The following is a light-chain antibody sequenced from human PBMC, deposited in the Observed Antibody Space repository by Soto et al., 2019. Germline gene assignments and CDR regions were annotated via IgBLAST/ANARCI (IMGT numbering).Light chain of an antibody. CDR2: DTS. J-gene: IGKJ2*01. V-gene: IGKV3-20*01. CDR3: QQYDTSPYT. Sequence: EIVLTQSPGTLSLSPGERATLSCRASQSVSSSYLAWYQQKPGQAPRLLIYDTSNRATGIPDRFSGSGSGTDFSLTISRLEPEDFAVYYCQQYDTSPYTFGQGTKLEI. CDR1: QSVSSSY.